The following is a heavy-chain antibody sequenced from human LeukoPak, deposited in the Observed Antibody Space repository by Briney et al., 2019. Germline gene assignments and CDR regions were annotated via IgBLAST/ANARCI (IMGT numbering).Heavy chain of an antibody. CDR3: AKEMYGSFDY. D-gene: IGHD1-14*01. V-gene: IGHV3-74*01. CDR1: GFTFSSYW. CDR2: IKSDGSRT. J-gene: IGHJ4*02. Sequence: PGGSLRLSCAVSGFTFSSYWMHWVRQAPGKGLVWVSRIKSDGSRTDYADSVKGRFTISRDNAKNTLYLQMNSLRAEDTAVYYCAKEMYGSFDYWGQGTLVTVSS.